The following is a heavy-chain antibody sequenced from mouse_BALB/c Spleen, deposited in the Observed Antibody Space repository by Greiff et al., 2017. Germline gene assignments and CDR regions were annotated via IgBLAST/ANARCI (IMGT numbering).Heavy chain of an antibody. CDR1: GFNIKDYY. J-gene: IGHJ3*01. CDR2: IDPENGNT. V-gene: IGHV14-1*02. Sequence: EVKVVESGAELVRPGASVKLSCKASGFNIKDYYMHWVKQRPEQGLEWIGWIDPENGNTIYDPKFQGKASITADTSSNTAYLQLSSLTSEDTAVYDGARKEERGAWFAYWGQGTLVTVSA. CDR3: ARKEERGAWFAY.